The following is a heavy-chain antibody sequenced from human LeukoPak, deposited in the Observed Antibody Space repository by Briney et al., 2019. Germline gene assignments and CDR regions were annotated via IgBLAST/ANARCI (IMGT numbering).Heavy chain of an antibody. D-gene: IGHD4-17*01. J-gene: IGHJ4*02. V-gene: IGHV3-21*01. CDR3: AREATVTTVFDY. Sequence: GGSLRLSCAASGFTFSTYSMNWVRQAPGKGLEWVSSTDSSSTYIYYADSVKGRFTISRDNAKNSLYLQMNSLRAEDTAVYYCAREATVTTVFDYWGQGTLVTVSS. CDR2: TDSSSTYI. CDR1: GFTFSTYS.